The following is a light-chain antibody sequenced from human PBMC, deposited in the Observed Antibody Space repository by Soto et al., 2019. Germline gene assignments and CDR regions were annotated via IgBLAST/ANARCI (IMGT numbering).Light chain of an antibody. J-gene: IGLJ2*01. CDR1: ISDVGGYNY. Sequence: QSALTQPASVSGSPGQSITLSCIGSISDVGGYNYVSWHQQHPGQAPKLMIYDVSNRPSGVSNRFSGSKSGNTASLTISGLQAEYEADYYCSSYTSSSTLVFGGGTKLTVL. CDR3: SSYTSSSTLV. CDR2: DVS. V-gene: IGLV2-14*03.